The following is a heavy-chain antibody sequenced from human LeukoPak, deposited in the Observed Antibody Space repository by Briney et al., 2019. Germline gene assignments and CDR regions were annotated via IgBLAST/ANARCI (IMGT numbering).Heavy chain of an antibody. CDR3: ARIQDIVVVPAAIWAFDI. V-gene: IGHV1-2*02. Sequence: ASVKVSCKASGYTFTDYYLHWVRQAPGQGLEWMGWINPNSGGTNYAQKFQGRVTMTRDTSISTAYMELSRLRSDDTAVYYCARIQDIVVVPAAIWAFDIWGQGTMVTVSS. CDR1: GYTFTDYY. J-gene: IGHJ3*02. D-gene: IGHD2-2*02. CDR2: INPNSGGT.